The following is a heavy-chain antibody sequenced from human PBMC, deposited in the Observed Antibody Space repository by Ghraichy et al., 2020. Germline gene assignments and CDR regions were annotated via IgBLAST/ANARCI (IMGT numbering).Heavy chain of an antibody. Sequence: GGSLRLSCAASGFTFSSSAMSWVRQAPGKGLEWVSGISGSGGSTYYADSVKGQFTISRDNSKNTLYLQMNSLRAEDTAVYYCAKDRMSIAAAADYWGQGTLVTVSS. D-gene: IGHD6-13*01. CDR3: AKDRMSIAAAADY. V-gene: IGHV3-23*01. CDR1: GFTFSSSA. CDR2: ISGSGGST. J-gene: IGHJ4*02.